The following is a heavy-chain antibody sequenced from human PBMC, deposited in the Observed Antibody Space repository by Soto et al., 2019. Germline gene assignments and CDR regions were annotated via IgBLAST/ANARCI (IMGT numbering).Heavy chain of an antibody. V-gene: IGHV1-18*01. D-gene: IGHD6-19*01. Sequence: ASVKVSCKASGYTFTSYGISWVRQAPGQGLEWMGWISAYNGNTNYAQKLQGRVTMTTDTSTSTAYMELRSLRSDDTAVYYCAGKNKDWPYSSGSGYFDSWGQEPLVTVPS. J-gene: IGHJ4*02. CDR1: GYTFTSYG. CDR2: ISAYNGNT. CDR3: AGKNKDWPYSSGSGYFDS.